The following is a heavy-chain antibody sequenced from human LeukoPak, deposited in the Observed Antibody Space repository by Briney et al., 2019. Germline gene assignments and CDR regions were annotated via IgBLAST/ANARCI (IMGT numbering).Heavy chain of an antibody. CDR1: GFIFSNYG. J-gene: IGHJ1*01. Sequence: QTGGSLRLSCATSGFIFSNYGMHWVRQAPGKGLEWVAFILYDGSNKYYADSVKGRFTISRDNAKSTLYLQMNSLRAEDTAVYYCARAWHYYDSGDYYYLHWGQGTLVTVSS. CDR2: ILYDGSNK. V-gene: IGHV3-30*02. D-gene: IGHD3-22*01. CDR3: ARAWHYYDSGDYYYLH.